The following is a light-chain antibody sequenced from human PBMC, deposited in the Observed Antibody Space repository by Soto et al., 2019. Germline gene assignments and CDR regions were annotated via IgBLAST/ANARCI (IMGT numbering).Light chain of an antibody. Sequence: QSVLTQPPSASGSPGQSVTISCTGTSSDVGGYKDVSWYQQHPGKAPKLMIFEVNKRPSGVPAHFSGSKSGNTAYLDVSGLQAEDEADYYCRSYAGINNLGVFGTGTKLTVL. J-gene: IGLJ1*01. V-gene: IGLV2-8*01. CDR2: EVN. CDR1: SSDVGGYKD. CDR3: RSYAGINNLGV.